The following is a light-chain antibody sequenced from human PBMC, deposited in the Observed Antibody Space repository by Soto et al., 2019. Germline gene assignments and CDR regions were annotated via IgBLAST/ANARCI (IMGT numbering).Light chain of an antibody. V-gene: IGKV1-5*03. Sequence: DIQMTQSPSTLSASVGDRVSITCRASQSISSWLAWYQQKPGKAPKLLIYKESSLESGVPSRFSGSGSGTEFTLTISSLQPDDFATYYCQQYNSYAWTFGQGTKGEIK. CDR1: QSISSW. CDR3: QQYNSYAWT. J-gene: IGKJ1*01. CDR2: KES.